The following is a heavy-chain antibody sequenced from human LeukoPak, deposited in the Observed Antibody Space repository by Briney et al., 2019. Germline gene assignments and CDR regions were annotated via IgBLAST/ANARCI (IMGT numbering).Heavy chain of an antibody. CDR1: GGTFSSYA. V-gene: IGHV1-69*04. Sequence: WASVKVSCKSSGGTFSSYAISWVRQAPGQGLEWMGRIIPILGIANYAQKFQGRVTITADKSTSTAYMELSSLRSEDTAVYYCARERSTYYFDYWGQGTLVTVSS. J-gene: IGHJ4*02. CDR3: ARERSTYYFDY. D-gene: IGHD2-2*01. CDR2: IIPILGIA.